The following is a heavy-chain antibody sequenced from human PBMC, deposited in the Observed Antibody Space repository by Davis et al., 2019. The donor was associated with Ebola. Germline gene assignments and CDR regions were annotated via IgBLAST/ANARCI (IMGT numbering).Heavy chain of an antibody. Sequence: KVSCKGSGYSFTSYWISWVRQMPGKGLEWMGRIDPSDSYTNYSPSFQGHVTISADKSISTAYLQWSSLKASDTAMYYCARQMAAVAGYYYYGMDVWGQGTTVTVSS. D-gene: IGHD6-19*01. CDR1: GYSFTSYW. J-gene: IGHJ6*02. CDR2: IDPSDSYT. V-gene: IGHV5-10-1*01. CDR3: ARQMAAVAGYYYYGMDV.